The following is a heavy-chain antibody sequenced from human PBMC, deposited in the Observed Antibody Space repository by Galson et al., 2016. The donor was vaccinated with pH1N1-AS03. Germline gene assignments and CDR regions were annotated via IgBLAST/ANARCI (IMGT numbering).Heavy chain of an antibody. D-gene: IGHD2-21*01. Sequence: SLRLSCAASGFTVSSSHMNWVRQAPGKGLEWFSIIYSGGTTYYADSVKGRFIVSRDNSKNTLYLQMNSLRAEDTAVYYCVRDVRWGGNCGYWGQGTLVTVSS. J-gene: IGHJ4*02. CDR2: IYSGGTT. CDR3: VRDVRWGGNCGY. V-gene: IGHV3-66*01. CDR1: GFTVSSSH.